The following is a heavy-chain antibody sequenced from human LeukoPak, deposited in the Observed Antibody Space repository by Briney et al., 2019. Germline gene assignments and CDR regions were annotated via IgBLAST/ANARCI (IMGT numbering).Heavy chain of an antibody. CDR1: GYTFTSYD. J-gene: IGHJ4*02. CDR3: ARSSHCSSTSCPLTHHY. Sequence: ASVKVSCKASGYTFTSYDINWVRQATGQGLEWMGWMNPNNGNTGYAQKFQGRVTMTRNTSISTAYMELSSPRSEDTAVYYCARSSHCSSTSCPLTHHYWGQGTLVTVSS. CDR2: MNPNNGNT. D-gene: IGHD2-2*01. V-gene: IGHV1-8*01.